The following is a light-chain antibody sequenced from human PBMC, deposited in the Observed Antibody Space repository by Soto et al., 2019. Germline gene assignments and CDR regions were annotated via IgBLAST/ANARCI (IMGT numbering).Light chain of an antibody. CDR3: QQLNTYPRT. V-gene: IGKV1-9*01. Sequence: IQLTQSPSSLSESVGDRVTLTCRASQDISNYLAWYQQQPGKAPKLLIYAASTLQSWVPSRFSGRESGTDSTLTISSLQPEDFATYYCQQLNTYPRTFGPGTKVDI. CDR2: AAS. J-gene: IGKJ3*01. CDR1: QDISNY.